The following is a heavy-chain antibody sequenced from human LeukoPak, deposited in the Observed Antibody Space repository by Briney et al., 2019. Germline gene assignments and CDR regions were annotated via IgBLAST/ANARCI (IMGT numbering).Heavy chain of an antibody. CDR1: GFTFSTYW. V-gene: IGHV3-74*01. CDR2: ISSGGSVI. CDR3: ARSGDRGYDKGGV. D-gene: IGHD5-12*01. Sequence: PGGSLRLSCAASGFTFSTYWMHWVRQAPGKGPVWVSRISSGGSVINYVDSVKGRFTISRDNAKNTLYLQMNSLRAEDTAVYYCARSGDRGYDKGGVWGTGTTVTVSS. J-gene: IGHJ6*04.